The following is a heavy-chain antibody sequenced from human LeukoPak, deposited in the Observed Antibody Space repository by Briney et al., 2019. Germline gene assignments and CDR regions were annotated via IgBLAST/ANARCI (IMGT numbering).Heavy chain of an antibody. Sequence: GASVKVSCKASGYTFTGYYMHWVRQAPGQGLEWMGWINPNSGGTNYAQKFQGRVTMTRDTSISTAYMELSRLRSDDTAVYYCARGIPRDYDILTGSPHPSDYWGQGTLVTVSS. V-gene: IGHV1-2*02. CDR1: GYTFTGYY. CDR3: ARGIPRDYDILTGSPHPSDY. CDR2: INPNSGGT. J-gene: IGHJ4*02. D-gene: IGHD3-9*01.